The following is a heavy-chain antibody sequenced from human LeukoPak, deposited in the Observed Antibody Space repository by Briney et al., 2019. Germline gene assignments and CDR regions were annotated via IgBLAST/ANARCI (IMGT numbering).Heavy chain of an antibody. V-gene: IGHV3-48*03. D-gene: IGHD6-19*01. Sequence: PGGSLRLSCAASGFTFSSYEMNWVRQAPGKGLEWVSYISSSGSTIYYADSVKGRFTISRDNAKNTLYLQMNSLRAEDTAVYYCAKGRQWLPFDPWGQGTLVTVSS. CDR3: AKGRQWLPFDP. CDR2: ISSSGSTI. J-gene: IGHJ5*02. CDR1: GFTFSSYE.